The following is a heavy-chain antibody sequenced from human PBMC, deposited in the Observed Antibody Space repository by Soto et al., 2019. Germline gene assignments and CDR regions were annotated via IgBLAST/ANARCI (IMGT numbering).Heavy chain of an antibody. CDR3: ARGAERYCSGSSCFQPNDY. D-gene: IGHD2-15*01. V-gene: IGHV3-30-3*01. CDR2: ISSDGNDK. Sequence: QVQLVDSGGGVVQPGRSLRLSCAASGFTFSTYAMHWVRQAPGKGLERVAAISSDGNDKYYSDSVKGRFTISRDNSKNTLYLQMNGLIAEDTAVYYCARGAERYCSGSSCFQPNDYWGQGTLVTVSS. CDR1: GFTFSTYA. J-gene: IGHJ4*02.